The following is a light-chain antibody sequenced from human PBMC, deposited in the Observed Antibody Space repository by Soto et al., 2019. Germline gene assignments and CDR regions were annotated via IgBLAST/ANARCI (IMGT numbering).Light chain of an antibody. CDR2: DVD. CDR3: SSYTSSSTRI. V-gene: IGLV2-14*03. J-gene: IGLJ1*01. Sequence: QSALTQPASVSGSPGQSITISCTGTSSDVGGYNYVSWYQQYPGKAPKVVIYDVDNRPSGVSHRYSGSKSGNTASLTISGIQAEDEADYYCSSYTSSSTRIFGTGTKLTVL. CDR1: SSDVGGYNY.